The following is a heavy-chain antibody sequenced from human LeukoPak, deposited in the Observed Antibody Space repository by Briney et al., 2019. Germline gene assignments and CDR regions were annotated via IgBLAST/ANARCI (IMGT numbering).Heavy chain of an antibody. CDR2: IGTAGDT. J-gene: IGHJ4*02. CDR1: GFTFSDYD. V-gene: IGHV3-13*01. D-gene: IGHD1-1*01. CDR3: ARVAKERVGGVYYFDY. Sequence: GGSLRLSCAASGFTFSDYDMHWVRQATGKGLEWVSAIGTAGDTYYTGSVKGRFTISRENAKNSLYLQMDSLRAGDTAVYYCARVAKERVGGVYYFDYWGQGTLVTVSS.